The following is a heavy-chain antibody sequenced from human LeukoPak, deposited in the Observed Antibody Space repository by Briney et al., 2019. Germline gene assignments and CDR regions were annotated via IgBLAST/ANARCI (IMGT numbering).Heavy chain of an antibody. D-gene: IGHD3-22*01. V-gene: IGHV3-23*01. CDR1: GFTFSSYA. J-gene: IGHJ4*02. CDR2: ISGSGGST. CDR3: AKGERITMIVVVISPLNY. Sequence: TGGSLRLSCAASGFTFSSYAMSWVRQAPGKGLEWVSAISGSGGSTYYADSVKGRFTISRDNSKNTLYLQMNSLRAEDTAVYYCAKGERITMIVVVISPLNYWGQGTLVTVSS.